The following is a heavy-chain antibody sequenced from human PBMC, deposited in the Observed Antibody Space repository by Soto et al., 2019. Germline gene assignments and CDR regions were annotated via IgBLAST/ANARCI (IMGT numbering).Heavy chain of an antibody. Sequence: QVQLVQSGAEVKKPGSSVKVSCKASGGTFSSYAISWVRQAPGQGLEWMGGIIPIFGTANYAQKFQGRVTITADESTSTAYMELSSRRSEDTAVYYCASTPAAVAGIDWFDPWGQGTLVTVSS. CDR1: GGTFSSYA. V-gene: IGHV1-69*01. D-gene: IGHD6-19*01. CDR3: ASTPAAVAGIDWFDP. J-gene: IGHJ5*02. CDR2: IIPIFGTA.